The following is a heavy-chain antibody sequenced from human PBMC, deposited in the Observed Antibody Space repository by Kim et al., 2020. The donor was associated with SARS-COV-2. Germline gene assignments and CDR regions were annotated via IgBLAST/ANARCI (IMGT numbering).Heavy chain of an antibody. CDR1: GDSVSSNSAT. D-gene: IGHD2-2*01. CDR2: TYYRSKWYN. J-gene: IGHJ3*01. Sequence: SQTLSLTCAISGDSVSSNSATWNWIRQSPSRGLEWLGRTYYRSKWYNDYVVSVKSRITINTDTSKNQFSLLLKSVTPEDTAMYYCVSSLQVVPPATDGFDVWGQGTMVTDSS. V-gene: IGHV6-1*01. CDR3: VSSLQVVPPATDGFDV.